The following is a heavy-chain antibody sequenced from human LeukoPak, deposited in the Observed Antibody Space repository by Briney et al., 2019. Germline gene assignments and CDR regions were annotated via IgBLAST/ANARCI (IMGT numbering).Heavy chain of an antibody. Sequence: PGGSLRLSCAASGFIFGNYGMSWVRQAPGKGLEWLSTISGGGITTYHADSVKGRFTISRDNSKNTMYLQMNSLRAEDTAVYYRAKAAYSSGWNYFDYWGQGTLVTVSS. D-gene: IGHD6-19*01. CDR3: AKAAYSSGWNYFDY. CDR2: ISGGGITT. CDR1: GFIFGNYG. J-gene: IGHJ4*02. V-gene: IGHV3-23*01.